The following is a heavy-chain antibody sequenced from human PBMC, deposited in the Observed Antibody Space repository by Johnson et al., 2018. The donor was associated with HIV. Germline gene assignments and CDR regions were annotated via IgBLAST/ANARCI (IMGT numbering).Heavy chain of an antibody. CDR1: GFTFSSYG. Sequence: QVLLVESGGGVVQPGRSLRLSCAASGFTFSSYGMHWVRQAPGKGLEWVAVISYDGSNKYYTDSVKGRFTISRDNTKNSLHLQMNSLRAEDTAVYYCARDDTPWGGAYVGYAFDLWGQGTMVAVSS. CDR3: ARDDTPWGGAYVGYAFDL. J-gene: IGHJ3*01. D-gene: IGHD4-17*01. CDR2: ISYDGSNK. V-gene: IGHV3-30*03.